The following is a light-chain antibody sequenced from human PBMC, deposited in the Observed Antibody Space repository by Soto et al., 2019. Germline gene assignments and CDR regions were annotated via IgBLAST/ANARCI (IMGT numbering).Light chain of an antibody. CDR2: GNI. Sequence: QSVLTQPPSVSGAPGQGVTISCTGSSSDIGAGYDVHWYQQVPGTAPKLLIYGNINRPSGVPDRFSGSKSGTSASLAITGLQADDESDYYCQSYDSRLTVVFGGGTKLTVL. CDR3: QSYDSRLTVV. V-gene: IGLV1-40*01. J-gene: IGLJ2*01. CDR1: SSDIGAGYD.